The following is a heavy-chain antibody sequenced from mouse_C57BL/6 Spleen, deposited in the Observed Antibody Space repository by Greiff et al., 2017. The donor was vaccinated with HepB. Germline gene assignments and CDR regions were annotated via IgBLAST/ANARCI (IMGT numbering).Heavy chain of an antibody. J-gene: IGHJ4*01. V-gene: IGHV1-81*01. D-gene: IGHD2-4*01. CDR2: IYPRSGNT. CDR1: GYTFTSYG. CDR3: ARDDYDGDMDY. Sequence: VQGVESGAELARPGASVKLSCKASGYTFTSYGISWVKQRTGQGLEWIGDIYPRSGNTYYNEKFKGKATLTADKSSSTAYMELRSLTSEDSAVYFCARDDYDGDMDYWGQGTSVTVSS.